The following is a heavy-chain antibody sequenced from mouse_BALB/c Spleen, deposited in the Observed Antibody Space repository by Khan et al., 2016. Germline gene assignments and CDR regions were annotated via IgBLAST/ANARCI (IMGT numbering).Heavy chain of an antibody. J-gene: IGHJ2*01. CDR2: ISYSGST. Sequence: EVQLVESGPGLVKPSQSLSLTCTVTGYSITSDYAWNWIRQFPGNQLEWMGYISYSGSTSYNPSLKSRISITRDTSKNQFFLQLNSVTTEDTATYYCARTLLRLYYFDYWGQGTTLTVSS. V-gene: IGHV3-2*02. CDR3: ARTLLRLYYFDY. CDR1: GYSITSDYA. D-gene: IGHD1-2*01.